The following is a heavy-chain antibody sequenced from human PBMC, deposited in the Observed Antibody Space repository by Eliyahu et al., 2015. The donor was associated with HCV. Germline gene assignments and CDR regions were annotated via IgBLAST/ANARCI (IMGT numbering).Heavy chain of an antibody. CDR1: GGTFSSYA. V-gene: IGHV1-69*04. D-gene: IGHD2-21*01. CDR3: ARERPTCGGDCGNWFDP. Sequence: QVQLVQSGAEVKKPGSSVKVSCKASGGTFSSYAISWVRQAPGQGLEWMGRIIPILGIANYAQKFQGRVTITADKSTSTAYMELSSLRSEDTAVYYCARERPTCGGDCGNWFDPWGQGTLVTVSS. CDR2: IIPILGIA. J-gene: IGHJ5*02.